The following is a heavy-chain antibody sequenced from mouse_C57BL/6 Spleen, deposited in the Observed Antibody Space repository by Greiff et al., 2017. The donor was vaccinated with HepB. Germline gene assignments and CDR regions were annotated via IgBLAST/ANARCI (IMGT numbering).Heavy chain of an antibody. Sequence: VQGVESGAELVRPGASVTLSCKASGYTFTDYEMHWVKQTPVHGLEWIGAIDPETGGTAYNQKFKGKAILTADKSSSTAYMELRSLTSEDSAVYYCTREDYDGSFAYWGQGTLVTVSA. V-gene: IGHV1-15*01. CDR2: IDPETGGT. J-gene: IGHJ3*01. D-gene: IGHD2-3*01. CDR1: GYTFTDYE. CDR3: TREDYDGSFAY.